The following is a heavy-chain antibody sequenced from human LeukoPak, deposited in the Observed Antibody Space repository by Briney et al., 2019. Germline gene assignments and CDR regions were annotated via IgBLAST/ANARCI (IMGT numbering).Heavy chain of an antibody. V-gene: IGHV4-34*01. CDR3: ARHAYYYYYMDV. CDR1: GGSFSGYY. J-gene: IGHJ6*03. Sequence: SETLSLTCAVYGGSFSGYYWSWIRQPPGKGLEWIGEINHSGSTNYNPSLKSRVTISVDTSKNQFSLKLNSVTAADTAVYYCARHAYYYYYMDVWGKGTTVTIS. CDR2: INHSGST.